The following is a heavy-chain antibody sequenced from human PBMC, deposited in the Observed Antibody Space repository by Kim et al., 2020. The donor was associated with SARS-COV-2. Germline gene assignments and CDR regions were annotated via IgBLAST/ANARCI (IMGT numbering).Heavy chain of an antibody. CDR2: IWHDGSNK. J-gene: IGHJ2*01. CDR3: AKDGQPTVTSYWYFDL. D-gene: IGHD4-17*01. V-gene: IGHV3-33*06. CDR1: GFTFSNYG. Sequence: GGSLRLSCAASGFTFSNYGMHWVRQAPGKGLEWVAVIWHDGSNKYYADSVKGRFTISRDNSKNTLYLQMNSLRTEDTAVYYCAKDGQPTVTSYWYFDLWGRGTLVTVSS.